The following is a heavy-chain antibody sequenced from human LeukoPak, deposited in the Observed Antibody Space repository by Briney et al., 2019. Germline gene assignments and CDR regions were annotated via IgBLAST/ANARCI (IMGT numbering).Heavy chain of an antibody. V-gene: IGHV1-69*01. Sequence: SVKVSCKASGGTFSSYVINWVRQAPGQGLEWMGGIPPIFGTSIYSQQFQGRVTITADESTNTAYMELNRLRSDDTATYYCARAEDQGRYFDWLPGFDPWGQGTLVTVSS. D-gene: IGHD3-9*01. CDR3: ARAEDQGRYFDWLPGFDP. CDR2: IPPIFGTS. CDR1: GGTFSSYV. J-gene: IGHJ5*02.